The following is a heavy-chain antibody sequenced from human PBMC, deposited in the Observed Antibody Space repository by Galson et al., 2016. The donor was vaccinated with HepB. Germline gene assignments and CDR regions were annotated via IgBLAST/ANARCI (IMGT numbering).Heavy chain of an antibody. CDR3: ARPSSGIHNY. CDR2: IYSGGSR. CDR1: GFTVSNNY. Sequence: SLRLSCAVSGFTVSNNYMAWVRQAPGKGLELVSLIYSGGSRYYADSVKGRFPISRDNSNNTLYLQMDSLRAEDTAVYYCARPSSGIHNYWGQGTLVTVSS. J-gene: IGHJ4*02. D-gene: IGHD1-26*01. V-gene: IGHV3-53*01.